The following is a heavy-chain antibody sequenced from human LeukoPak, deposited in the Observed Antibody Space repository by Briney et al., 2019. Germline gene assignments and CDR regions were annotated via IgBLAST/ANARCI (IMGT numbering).Heavy chain of an antibody. CDR3: TTGPGNSGY. D-gene: IGHD4-23*01. CDR1: GLTFSNAW. CDR2: IKSTTVDGTP. V-gene: IGHV3-15*01. J-gene: IGHJ4*02. Sequence: PGGSLRLSRAVSGLTFSNAWMSWVRQAPGKGLEWVGRIKSTTVDGTPEYAAPVKGRFTISRDDSKNTVYLQMNSLKTEDTAVYYCTTGPGNSGYWGQGTLVTASS.